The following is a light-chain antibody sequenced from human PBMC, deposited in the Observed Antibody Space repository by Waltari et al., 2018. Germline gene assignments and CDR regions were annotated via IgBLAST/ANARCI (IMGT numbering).Light chain of an antibody. CDR1: QSVPSRY. CDR2: GAY. CDR3: QQYDGSPMWS. V-gene: IGKV3-20*01. J-gene: IGKJ1*01. Sequence: ETVLTQSPATLSLSPGDSDTLSCRASQSVPSRYLAWYHQRPGQSPRLLIYGAYTRASGIPDRFSGSGSGTDFSLRISRVETKDFGVYYCQQYDGSPMWSFGLGTKVEVK.